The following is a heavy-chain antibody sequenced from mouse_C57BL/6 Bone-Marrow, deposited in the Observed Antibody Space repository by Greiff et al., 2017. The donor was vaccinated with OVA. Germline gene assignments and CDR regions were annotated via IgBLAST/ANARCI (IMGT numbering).Heavy chain of an antibody. V-gene: IGHV5-6*01. CDR3: ARHRGRWLPLDY. Sequence: EVQGVESGGDLVKPGGSLKLSCAASGFTFSSYGMSWVRQTPDKRLEWVATISSGGSYTYYPDSVKGRFTISRDNAKNTLYLQMSSLKSEDTAMYYCARHRGRWLPLDYWGQGTTLTVSS. D-gene: IGHD2-3*01. CDR2: ISSGGSYT. J-gene: IGHJ2*01. CDR1: GFTFSSYG.